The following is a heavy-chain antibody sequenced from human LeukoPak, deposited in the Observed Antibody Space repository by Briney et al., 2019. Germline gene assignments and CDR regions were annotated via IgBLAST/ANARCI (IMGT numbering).Heavy chain of an antibody. CDR1: GGSISSGGYY. Sequence: PSQTLSLTCTVSGGSISSGGYYWSWSRQHPGKGLEWIGYIYYSGSTYYNPSLKSRVTISVDTSKNQFSLKLSSVTAADTAVYYCARGVTSYGERNYYYYGMDVWGQGTTVTVSS. CDR3: ARGVTSYGERNYYYYGMDV. CDR2: IYYSGST. V-gene: IGHV4-31*03. D-gene: IGHD5-18*01. J-gene: IGHJ6*02.